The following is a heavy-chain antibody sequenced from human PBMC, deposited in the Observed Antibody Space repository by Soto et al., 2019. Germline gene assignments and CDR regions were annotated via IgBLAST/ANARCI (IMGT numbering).Heavy chain of an antibody. CDR1: GFTFSTYG. J-gene: IGHJ6*03. D-gene: IGHD2-15*01. V-gene: IGHV3-33*01. CDR3: ARRGDCSGGDCYPYYYYYMDV. Sequence: GGSLRLSCAASGFTFSTYGMHWVRQAPGKGLEWVAVIWYDGSNKYYADSVKGRFTISRDNSKNTLYLQMNSLRAEDTAVYYCARRGDCSGGDCYPYYYYYMDVWGKGTTVTVSS. CDR2: IWYDGSNK.